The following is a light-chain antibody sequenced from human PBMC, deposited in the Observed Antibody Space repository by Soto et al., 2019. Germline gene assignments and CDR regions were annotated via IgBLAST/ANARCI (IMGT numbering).Light chain of an antibody. Sequence: DIQMTQSPSSLSASVGDRVAITCRASQSIGSSLNWYQQNPGKAPTLLLYAASSLQSGVPSRFSGSGSGTDFTLTISSRQPEDFATYYWQQPYSTPPTVGQGTKVEIK. CDR3: QQPYSTPPT. CDR1: QSIGSS. CDR2: AAS. J-gene: IGKJ1*01. V-gene: IGKV1-39*01.